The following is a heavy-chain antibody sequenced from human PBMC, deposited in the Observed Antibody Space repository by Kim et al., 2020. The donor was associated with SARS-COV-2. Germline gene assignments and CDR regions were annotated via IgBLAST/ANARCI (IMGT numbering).Heavy chain of an antibody. CDR3: ANPRQPDY. Sequence: GDPTTNADSVKGRFTISRDNSKDTLYLQMGSLRAEDTAIYYCANPRQPDYWGQGTLVTVSS. CDR2: GDPT. D-gene: IGHD6-13*01. J-gene: IGHJ4*02. V-gene: IGHV3-23*01.